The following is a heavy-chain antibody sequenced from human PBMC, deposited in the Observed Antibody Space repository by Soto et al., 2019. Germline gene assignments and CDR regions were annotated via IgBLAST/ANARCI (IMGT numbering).Heavy chain of an antibody. CDR2: INPSGGST. J-gene: IGHJ6*02. CDR1: GYTFTSYY. CDR3: ARVPPPDYSNHRWGMDV. Sequence: ASVKVSCKASGYTFTSYYMHWVRQAPGQGLEWMGIINPSGGSTSYAQKFQGRVTMTRDTSTSTVYMELSSLRSEDTAVYYCARVPPPDYSNHRWGMDVWGQGTTVTV. V-gene: IGHV1-46*01. D-gene: IGHD4-4*01.